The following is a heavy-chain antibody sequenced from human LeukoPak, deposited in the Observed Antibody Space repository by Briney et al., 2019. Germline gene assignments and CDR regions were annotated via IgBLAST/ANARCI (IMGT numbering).Heavy chain of an antibody. CDR1: GFTFSSYA. J-gene: IGHJ4*02. V-gene: IGHV3-23*01. Sequence: PGGSLRLSCAASGFTFSSYAMSWVRQAPGKGLEWVSAISGSGGSTYYADSVKGRFTISRDNSKNTLFLQMSSLRAEDTAVYYCAKRRTTLDFFDYWGQGTLVTVSS. CDR2: ISGSGGST. D-gene: IGHD4-11*01. CDR3: AKRRTTLDFFDY.